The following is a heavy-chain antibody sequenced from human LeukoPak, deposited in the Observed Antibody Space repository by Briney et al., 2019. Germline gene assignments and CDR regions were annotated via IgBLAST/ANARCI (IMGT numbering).Heavy chain of an antibody. V-gene: IGHV3-7*01. CDR2: IKQDGSEK. CDR1: GFTFSSYW. D-gene: IGHD3-22*01. J-gene: IGHJ6*02. CDR3: ARHDSSGYYGSGMDV. Sequence: GGSLRLSCAASGFTFSSYWMSRVRQAPGKGLEWVANIKQDGSEKYYVDSVKGRFTISRDNAKNSLYLQMNSLRAEDTAVYYCARHDSSGYYGSGMDVWGQGTTVTVSS.